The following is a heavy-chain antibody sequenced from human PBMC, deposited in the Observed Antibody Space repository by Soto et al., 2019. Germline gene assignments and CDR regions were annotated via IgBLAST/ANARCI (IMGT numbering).Heavy chain of an antibody. V-gene: IGHV1-18*01. Sequence: ASVKVSCKASGDTFTSYGISWVRQAPVQGLEWMGWISAYNGNTTYAQKLQGRVTMTTDTSTSTAYMELRSLRSDDTAVYYCARPILTGPYGAFDIWGKGTMVTVSS. D-gene: IGHD3-9*01. CDR2: ISAYNGNT. CDR1: GDTFTSYG. CDR3: ARPILTGPYGAFDI. J-gene: IGHJ3*02.